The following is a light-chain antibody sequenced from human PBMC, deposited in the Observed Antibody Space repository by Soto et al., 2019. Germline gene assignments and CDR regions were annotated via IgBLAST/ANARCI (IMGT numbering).Light chain of an antibody. J-gene: IGLJ1*01. V-gene: IGLV2-8*01. CDR3: SSYAGTHVV. CDR2: DVS. CDR1: SCDVGGYNY. Sequence: QSVLTQPPSASGSPGQSVAISCTGTSCDVGGYNYVSWYQQHPGKAPKLMIYDVSERHSGVPDRFSGSKSGNTASLTVSGLQTEDEADYYCSSYAGTHVVFGTGTKVTVL.